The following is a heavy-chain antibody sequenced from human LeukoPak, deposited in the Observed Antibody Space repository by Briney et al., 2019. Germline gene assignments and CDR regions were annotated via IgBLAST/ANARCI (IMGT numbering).Heavy chain of an antibody. Sequence: PGGSLRLSCAPSAFTFSDYYMSWIRQAPGKGLEWVSYISSRGDTIFYADSVKGRFTISRDNAKSLLYLRMNSLRAEDTAVYYCARALNDAFDIWGQGTMVTVS. CDR1: AFTFSDYY. CDR2: ISSRGDTI. J-gene: IGHJ3*02. CDR3: ARALNDAFDI. V-gene: IGHV3-11*01.